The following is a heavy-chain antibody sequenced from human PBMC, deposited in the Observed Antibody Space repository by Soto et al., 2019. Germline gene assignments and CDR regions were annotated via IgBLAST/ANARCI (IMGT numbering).Heavy chain of an antibody. J-gene: IGHJ3*02. CDR1: GGSMSSYY. V-gene: IGHV4-59*08. D-gene: IGHD3-3*01. CDR3: ASATYYDFWSGSPAMNAFDI. CDR2: IYYSGST. Sequence: SXTLSLTCTVSGGSMSSYYWSWIRQPPVNGLEWIGYIYYSGSTNYNPSLKSRVTISVDTSKNQFSLKLSSVTAADTAVYYCASATYYDFWSGSPAMNAFDIWGQGTMVTVSS.